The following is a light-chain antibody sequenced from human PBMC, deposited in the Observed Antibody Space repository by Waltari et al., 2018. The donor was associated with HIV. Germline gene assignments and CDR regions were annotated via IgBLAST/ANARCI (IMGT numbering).Light chain of an antibody. Sequence: QSVLTQPPSVSGAPGQRVTIPCTGSSSNVGAGYDVHWYQQLPGTTPNLLIYGNNNRPSGVPDRFSGSKSGTSASLAITGLQADDEADYYCQSYDSSLVIFGGGTKLTVL. V-gene: IGLV1-40*01. J-gene: IGLJ2*01. CDR3: QSYDSSLVI. CDR2: GNN. CDR1: SSNVGAGYD.